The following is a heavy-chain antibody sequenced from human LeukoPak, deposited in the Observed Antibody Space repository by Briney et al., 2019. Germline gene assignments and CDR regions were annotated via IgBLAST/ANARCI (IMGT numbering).Heavy chain of an antibody. V-gene: IGHV4-31*03. CDR1: GGSISSGGYC. D-gene: IGHD6-13*01. CDR2: IYYSGST. Sequence: PSQTLSLTCTVSGGSISSGGYCWSWIRQHPGKGLEWIGYIYYSGSTYYNPSLKSRVTRSVDTSKNQFSLKLSSVTAADTAVYYCARRIAAAGTFDYWGQGTLVTVSS. CDR3: ARRIAAAGTFDY. J-gene: IGHJ4*02.